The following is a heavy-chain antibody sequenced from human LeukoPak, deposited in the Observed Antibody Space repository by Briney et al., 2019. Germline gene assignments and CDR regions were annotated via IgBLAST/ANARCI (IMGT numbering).Heavy chain of an antibody. Sequence: SETLSLTCAVYGGSFSGYYWSWIRQPPGKGLEWIGEINHSGSTNYNPSLKSRVTISVDTSKNQFSLKLSSVTAADTAVYYCARGGYYDILTGYYHHWGQGTLVTVSS. CDR1: GGSFSGYY. CDR2: INHSGST. D-gene: IGHD3-9*01. V-gene: IGHV4-34*01. CDR3: ARGGYYDILTGYYHH. J-gene: IGHJ5*02.